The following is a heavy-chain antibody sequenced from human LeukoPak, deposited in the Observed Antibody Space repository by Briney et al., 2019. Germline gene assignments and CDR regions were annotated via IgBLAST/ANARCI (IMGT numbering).Heavy chain of an antibody. D-gene: IGHD3-16*02. Sequence: GGSLRLSCAASGFTFSSYWMSWVRQAPGKGLEWVANIKQDGSEKYYVDSVKGRFTISRDNAKNSLYLQMNSLRAEDTAVYYCARVDDYVWGSYRSRPQAFDIWGQGTMVTVSS. CDR2: IKQDGSEK. J-gene: IGHJ3*02. CDR3: ARVDDYVWGSYRSRPQAFDI. CDR1: GFTFSSYW. V-gene: IGHV3-7*01.